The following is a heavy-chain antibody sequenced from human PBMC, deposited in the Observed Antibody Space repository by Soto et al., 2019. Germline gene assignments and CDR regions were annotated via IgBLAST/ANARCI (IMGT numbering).Heavy chain of an antibody. CDR1: GGSISSGGYY. V-gene: IGHV4-31*03. D-gene: IGHD2-8*02. CDR2: IYYSGST. J-gene: IGHJ4*02. Sequence: QVQLQESGPGLVKPSQTLSLTCTVSGGSISSGGYYWSWIRQHPGKVLEWIGYIYYSGSTYYNPSLKSRVTISVDTSKNQFSLKLSSVTAADTAVYYCARAFVVYAAEVPLFDYWGQGTLVTVSS. CDR3: ARAFVVYAAEVPLFDY.